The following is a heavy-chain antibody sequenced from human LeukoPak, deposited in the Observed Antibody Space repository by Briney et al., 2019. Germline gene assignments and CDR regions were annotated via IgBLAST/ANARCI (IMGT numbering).Heavy chain of an antibody. CDR2: ISNDGSVK. Sequence: GGSLRLSCAASGFTFSSYGMHWVRQAPGKGLEWVAVISNDGSVKYYADSVKGRFTISRDNSKNTLYLQMDSLRAEDTAVFYCAKEFYPSPTREDSFDYWGQGTLVTVSS. CDR1: GFTFSSYG. D-gene: IGHD1-14*01. CDR3: AKEFYPSPTREDSFDY. V-gene: IGHV3-30*18. J-gene: IGHJ4*02.